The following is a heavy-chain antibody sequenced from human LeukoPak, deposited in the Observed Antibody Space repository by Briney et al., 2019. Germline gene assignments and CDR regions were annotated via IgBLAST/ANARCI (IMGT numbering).Heavy chain of an antibody. V-gene: IGHV3-11*01. Sequence: GGSLRLSCAASGFTFSDYYMSWIRQAPGNGLDLFSYLSSSGSTIYYADSVKGRFTISRDNAKNSLYLQMNSLRAEDTAVYYCARDGGHTGDDAFDIWGQGTMVTVSS. D-gene: IGHD3-16*01. J-gene: IGHJ3*02. CDR3: ARDGGHTGDDAFDI. CDR1: GFTFSDYY. CDR2: LSSSGSTI.